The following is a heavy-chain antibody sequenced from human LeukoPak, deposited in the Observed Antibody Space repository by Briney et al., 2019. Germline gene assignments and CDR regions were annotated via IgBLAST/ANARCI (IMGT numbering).Heavy chain of an antibody. CDR2: ISSSGSTI. J-gene: IGHJ3*02. V-gene: IGHV3-48*03. D-gene: IGHD3-22*01. CDR1: GFTFSSFE. CDR3: AKGGYYDSSGPRAFDI. Sequence: GGSLRLSCAASGFTFSSFEMNWVRQAPGKGLEWVSYISSSGSTIYYADSVKGRFTISRDNSKNTLYLQMNSLRAEDTAVYYCAKGGYYDSSGPRAFDIWGQGTMVTVSS.